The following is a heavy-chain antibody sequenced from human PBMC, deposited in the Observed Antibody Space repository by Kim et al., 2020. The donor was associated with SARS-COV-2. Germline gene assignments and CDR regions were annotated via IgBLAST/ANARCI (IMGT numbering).Heavy chain of an antibody. V-gene: IGHV3-23*01. D-gene: IGHD6-19*01. CDR2: INNGGNP. CDR1: GFTFSSRA. J-gene: IGHJ4*02. Sequence: GGSLRLSCVASGFTFSSRAMSWVRQTPGKGLEWVASINNGGNPYYVDSVMGRFTVSRDISKATLYLQMNSLRAEDTALYFCAKDHPSSGWPTFDSWGQGT. CDR3: AKDHPSSGWPTFDS.